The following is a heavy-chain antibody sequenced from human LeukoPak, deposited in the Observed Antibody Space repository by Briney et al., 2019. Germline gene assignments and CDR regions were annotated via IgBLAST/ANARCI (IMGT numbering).Heavy chain of an antibody. D-gene: IGHD3-22*01. CDR3: ARRGYYDGYFRY. V-gene: IGHV4-39*01. CDR1: GGSVSSYY. J-gene: IGHJ1*01. Sequence: SETLSLTCTVSGGSVSSYYWSWLRQPPGKGLEWIGSIYYTGSIYYNPSLKSRVTISVDTSKNQFYLKLSSVTAADTAVYYCARRGYYDGYFRYWGQGTLVTVSS. CDR2: IYYTGSI.